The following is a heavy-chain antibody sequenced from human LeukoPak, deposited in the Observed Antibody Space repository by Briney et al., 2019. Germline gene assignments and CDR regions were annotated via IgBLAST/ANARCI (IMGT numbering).Heavy chain of an antibody. CDR3: ARDRWFEELLFFDY. Sequence: GGSLRLSCAASGFTFSSYSMNWVRQAPGKGLEWVSSISSSSSYIYYADSVKGRFTISRDNAKNSLYLQMNSLRAEDTAVYYCARDRWFEELLFFDYWGQGTLVTVSS. CDR1: GFTFSSYS. D-gene: IGHD3-10*01. V-gene: IGHV3-21*01. CDR2: ISSSSSYI. J-gene: IGHJ4*02.